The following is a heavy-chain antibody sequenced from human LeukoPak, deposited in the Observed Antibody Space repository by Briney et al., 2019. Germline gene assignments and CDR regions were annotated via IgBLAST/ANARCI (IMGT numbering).Heavy chain of an antibody. Sequence: ASVKVSCKASGYTFTSYGISWVRQAPGQGLEWMGWISAYNGNTSYAQKLQGRVTMTTDTSTSTAYMELRSLRSDDTAVYYCARDHLGPYDFWSGYEGPSAFDYWGQGTLVTVSS. D-gene: IGHD3-3*01. CDR1: GYTFTSYG. CDR2: ISAYNGNT. V-gene: IGHV1-18*01. CDR3: ARDHLGPYDFWSGYEGPSAFDY. J-gene: IGHJ4*02.